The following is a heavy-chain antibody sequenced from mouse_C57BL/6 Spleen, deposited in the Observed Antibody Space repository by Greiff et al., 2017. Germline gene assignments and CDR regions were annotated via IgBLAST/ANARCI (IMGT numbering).Heavy chain of an antibody. CDR3: ARDVDGYDRFAY. V-gene: IGHV5-4*01. CDR2: ISDGGSYT. CDR1: GFTFSSYA. J-gene: IGHJ3*01. Sequence: EVHLVESGGGLVKPGGSLKLSCAASGFTFSSYAMSWVRQTPEKRLEWVATISDGGSYTYYPDNVKGRFTISRDNAKNNLYRQMSHLKSEDTAMYYCARDVDGYDRFAYWGQGTLVTVSA. D-gene: IGHD2-2*01.